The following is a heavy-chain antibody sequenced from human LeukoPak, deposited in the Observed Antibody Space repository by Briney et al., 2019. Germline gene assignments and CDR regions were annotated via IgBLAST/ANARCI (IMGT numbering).Heavy chain of an antibody. CDR3: ARSYYYDSSGYYLR. CDR1: GYSISSGYY. J-gene: IGHJ4*02. CDR2: IYHSGST. Sequence: NPSGTLSLTCTVSGYSISSGYYWGWIRQPPGKGLEWIGSIYHSGSTYYNPSLKSRVTISVDTSKNQFSLKLSSVTAADTAVYYCARSYYYDSSGYYLRWGQGTLVTVSS. V-gene: IGHV4-38-2*02. D-gene: IGHD3-22*01.